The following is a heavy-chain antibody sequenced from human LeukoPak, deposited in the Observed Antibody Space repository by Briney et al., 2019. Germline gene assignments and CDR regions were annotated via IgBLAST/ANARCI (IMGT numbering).Heavy chain of an antibody. CDR3: ARGYYDFWSGYNGGAFDI. CDR1: GGSISSYY. D-gene: IGHD3-3*01. Sequence: TSETLSLTCTVSGGSISSYYWSWIRQPPGKGLEWIGYIYYSGSTNYNPSLKSRVTISVDTSKNQFSLKLSSVTAADTAVYYCARGYYDFWSGYNGGAFDIWGQGTMVTVSS. CDR2: IYYSGST. V-gene: IGHV4-59*01. J-gene: IGHJ3*02.